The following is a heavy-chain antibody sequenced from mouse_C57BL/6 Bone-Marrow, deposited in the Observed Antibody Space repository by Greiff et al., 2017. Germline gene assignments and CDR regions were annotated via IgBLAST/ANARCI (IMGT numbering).Heavy chain of an antibody. V-gene: IGHV1-82*01. CDR1: GYAFSSSW. D-gene: IGHD4-1*01. J-gene: IGHJ2*01. CDR3: ASNWVYFDY. Sequence: QVQLQQSGPELVKPGASVKLSCKASGYAFSSSWMNWVKQRPGKGLEWIGRIYPGDGDTNYNGKFKGKATLTADKSSSTAYMQLSSLTSADSAVYFWASNWVYFDYWGQGTTLTVSS. CDR2: IYPGDGDT.